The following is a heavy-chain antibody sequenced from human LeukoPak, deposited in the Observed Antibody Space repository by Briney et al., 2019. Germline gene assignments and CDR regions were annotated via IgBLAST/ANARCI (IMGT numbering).Heavy chain of an antibody. V-gene: IGHV3-33*05. CDR1: GFAFSNYG. CDR2: ISFDGTNT. D-gene: IGHD3-10*01. J-gene: IGHJ4*02. CDR3: ARGPTMVRGISDY. Sequence: PGRSLRLSCAASGFAFSNYGMHWVRQAPGQGLEWVAVISFDGTNTYYADSLKGRFTISRDNSKSTVYLQMNSLRAEDTAVYYCARGPTMVRGISDYWGQGTLVTVSS.